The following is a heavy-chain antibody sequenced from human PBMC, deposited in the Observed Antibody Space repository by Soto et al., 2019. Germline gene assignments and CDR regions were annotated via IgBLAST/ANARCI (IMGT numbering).Heavy chain of an antibody. Sequence: PGESLKISCKGSGYSFTSYWIGWVRQMPGKGLEWMGIIYPGDSDTRYSPSFQGQVTISADKSISTAYLQWGSLKASDTAMYYCARHLRSGSYHNHFDYWGQGXLVTVYS. V-gene: IGHV5-51*01. CDR3: ARHLRSGSYHNHFDY. CDR2: IYPGDSDT. CDR1: GYSFTSYW. D-gene: IGHD1-26*01. J-gene: IGHJ4*02.